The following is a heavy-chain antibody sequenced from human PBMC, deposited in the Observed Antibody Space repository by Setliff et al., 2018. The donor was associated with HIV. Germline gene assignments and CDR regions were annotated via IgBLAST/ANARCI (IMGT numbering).Heavy chain of an antibody. V-gene: IGHV5-51*01. CDR2: IYPGDSDT. J-gene: IGHJ4*02. CDR3: ARHGQYGSGSYYNRPFDY. Sequence: GESLKISCKGSGYSFTNYWIAWLRQMPGKGLECMGIIYPGDSDTRYSPSFQGQVTISADKSISTAYPQWSSLKASDTAMYYCARHGQYGSGSYYNRPFDYWGQGTLVTVSS. CDR1: GYSFTNYW. D-gene: IGHD3-10*01.